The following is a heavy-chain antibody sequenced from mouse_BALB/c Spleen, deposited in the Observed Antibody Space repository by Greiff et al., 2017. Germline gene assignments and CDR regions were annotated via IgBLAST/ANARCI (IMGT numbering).Heavy chain of an antibody. J-gene: IGHJ4*01. V-gene: IGHV5-6-3*01. CDR1: GFTFSSYG. CDR2: INSNGGST. Sequence: EVKLEESGGGLVQPGGSLKLSCAASGFTFSSYGMSWVRQTPDKRLELVATINSNGGSTYYPDSVKGRFTISRDNAKNTLYLQMSSLKSEDTAMYYCARKGGNYDYAMDYWGQGTSVTVSS. CDR3: ARKGGNYDYAMDY. D-gene: IGHD2-1*01.